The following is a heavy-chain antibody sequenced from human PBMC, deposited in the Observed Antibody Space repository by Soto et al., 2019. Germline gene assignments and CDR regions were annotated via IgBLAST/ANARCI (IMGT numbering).Heavy chain of an antibody. CDR1: EFTFSSYG. J-gene: IGHJ4*02. Sequence: EVQLLESGGGLVHPGGSLRLSCAASEFTFSSYGMNWVRQAPGKGLEWVSGISARGAGTFYADSVKGRFTISRDNSKSTLYEHMNSLRAEDTAVYFCANDQQVVGPSACDYWGQGTLVTVSS. V-gene: IGHV3-23*01. D-gene: IGHD2-15*01. CDR2: ISARGAGT. CDR3: ANDQQVVGPSACDY.